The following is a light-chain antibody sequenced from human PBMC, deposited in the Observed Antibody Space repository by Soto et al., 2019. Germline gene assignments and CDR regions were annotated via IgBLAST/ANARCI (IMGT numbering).Light chain of an antibody. CDR1: QYIGTY. CDR2: AAS. V-gene: IGKV1-39*01. Sequence: DIQMTQSPSSLSASVGDRVTITCRASQYIGTYLNWYQQKQGKAPTVLIYAASTLQSGVPSRFSGSGSGTEFALTISSLQPEDFATYYWQQSYIDSTFGPGTKLEIK. J-gene: IGKJ2*01. CDR3: QQSYIDST.